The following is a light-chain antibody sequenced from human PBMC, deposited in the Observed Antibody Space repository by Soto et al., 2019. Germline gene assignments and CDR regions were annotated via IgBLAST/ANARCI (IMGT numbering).Light chain of an antibody. J-gene: IGKJ1*01. CDR3: QQCYILPPT. CDR2: AAS. CDR1: QSISNH. V-gene: IGKV1-39*01. Sequence: DIKMTVSPSSLSVTVKERVIITCRASQSISNHLNWYQHKPGKAPKLLIFAASSLQSGVPSRFSGSRSGPDFTLTISSLQPEDFATYYCQQCYILPPTFGQGGNVDIK.